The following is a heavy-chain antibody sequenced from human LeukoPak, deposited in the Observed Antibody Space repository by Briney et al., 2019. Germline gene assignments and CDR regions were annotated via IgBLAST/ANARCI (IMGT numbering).Heavy chain of an antibody. V-gene: IGHV4-39*07. D-gene: IGHD3-22*01. CDR2: ISHSGST. CDR3: VTYYYGSSAPKRNY. J-gene: IGHJ4*02. CDR1: GGSISSSSYY. Sequence: PSETLSLTCTVSGGSISSSSYYWGWIRQPPGKGLEWIGEISHSGSTTYNPSLRSRVTISGDTSKKQFSLKLSSVTAADTAVYYCVTYYYGSSAPKRNYWGQGILVTVSS.